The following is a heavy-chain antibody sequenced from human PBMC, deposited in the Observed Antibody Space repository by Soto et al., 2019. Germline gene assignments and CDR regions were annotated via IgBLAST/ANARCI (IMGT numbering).Heavy chain of an antibody. CDR1: GVTFSSYA. V-gene: IGHV1-69*13. J-gene: IGHJ5*02. CDR2: IIPIFGTA. Sequence: SVKVSCKASGVTFSSYAISWLRQAPGQGLEWMRGIIPIFGTANYAHKFQCRVTITADEPTSTAYMELSXLRSEDTAIYYCSRVWSYSGEACDNWFDPVAQGTLVTVAS. CDR3: SRVWSYSGEACDNWFDP. D-gene: IGHD5-12*01.